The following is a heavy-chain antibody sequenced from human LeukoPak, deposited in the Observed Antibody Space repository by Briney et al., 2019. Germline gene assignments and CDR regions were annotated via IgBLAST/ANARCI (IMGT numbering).Heavy chain of an antibody. CDR2: ISAYNGDT. CDR1: GYTFHIYG. Sequence: ASVKVSFQASGYTFHIYGISGAGQAPGQGREWVGWISAYNGDTTYAQRFQGRVTLTIDTSTSTAYMELTNLRSDDTAIYYCARDPSNTSGWYIYFDYWGQGTLVTVSS. V-gene: IGHV1-18*01. CDR3: ARDPSNTSGWYIYFDY. J-gene: IGHJ4*02. D-gene: IGHD6-19*01.